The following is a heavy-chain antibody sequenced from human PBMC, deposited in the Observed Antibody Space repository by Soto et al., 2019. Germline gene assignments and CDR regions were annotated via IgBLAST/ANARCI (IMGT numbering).Heavy chain of an antibody. CDR3: ARVAWELQLDY. CDR2: IYYSGST. J-gene: IGHJ4*02. Sequence: SETLSLTCTVSGGSISSYYWSWIRQPPGKGLEWIGYIYYSGSTNYNPSLKSRVTISVDTSKNQFSLKLSSVTAADTAVYYCARVAWELQLDYWGQGTLVTVSS. V-gene: IGHV4-59*01. D-gene: IGHD1-26*01. CDR1: GGSISSYY.